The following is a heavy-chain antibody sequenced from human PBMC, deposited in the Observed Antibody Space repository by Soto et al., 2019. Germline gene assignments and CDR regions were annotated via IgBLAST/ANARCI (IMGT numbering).Heavy chain of an antibody. CDR2: IYYSGST. CDR3: ARDSGITGTTSYYYYGMDV. J-gene: IGHJ6*02. D-gene: IGHD1-20*01. CDR1: GGSISSYY. Sequence: SETLSLTCTVSGGSISSYYWSWIRQPPGKGLEWIGYIYYSGSTNYNPSLKSRVTISVDTSKNQFSLKLSSVTAADTAVYYCARDSGITGTTSYYYYGMDVWGQGTTVTVSS. V-gene: IGHV4-59*01.